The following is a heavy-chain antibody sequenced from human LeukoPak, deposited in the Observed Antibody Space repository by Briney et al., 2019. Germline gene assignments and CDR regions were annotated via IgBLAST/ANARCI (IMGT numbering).Heavy chain of an antibody. CDR2: INPNSGGT. D-gene: IGHD1-1*01. J-gene: IGHJ3*02. V-gene: IGHV1-2*06. CDR3: AREGTDDAFDI. CDR1: GYTFTGYY. Sequence: GASVKVSCKASGYTFTGYYMHWVRQAPGQGLEWMGRINPNSGGTNYAQKFQGRVTMTRDTAISTAYMELSRLRSDDPAVYYCAREGTDDAFDIWGKGTMVTVSS.